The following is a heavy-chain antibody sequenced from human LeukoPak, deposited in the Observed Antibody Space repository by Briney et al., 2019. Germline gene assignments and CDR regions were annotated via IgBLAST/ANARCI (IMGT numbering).Heavy chain of an antibody. CDR1: GGSISSSGYY. CDR2: IYYSGTT. J-gene: IGHJ6*03. V-gene: IGHV4-39*01. D-gene: IGHD3-10*01. CDR3: ASFSASYYYYYMDV. Sequence: PSETLSLTCTVSGGSISSSGYYWGWIRQPPGKGLEWIGSIYYSGTTYYNPSLKSRVTISVDTSKNQFSLKLSSVTAADTAVYYCASFSASYYYYYMDVWGKGTTVTVSS.